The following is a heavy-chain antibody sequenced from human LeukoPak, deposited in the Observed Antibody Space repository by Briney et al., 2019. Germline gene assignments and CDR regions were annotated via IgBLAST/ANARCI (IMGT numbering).Heavy chain of an antibody. CDR3: ANSDDSSGYYYGIVY. V-gene: IGHV3-23*01. Sequence: PVGSLRLSCAASGFTFSSYAMNWVRQAPGKGLEWVSAISGSGGSTYYADSVKGRFTISRDNSKNTLYLQMNSLRAEDTAVYNCANSDDSSGYYYGIVYWGQGTLVTVSS. CDR1: GFTFSSYA. CDR2: ISGSGGST. D-gene: IGHD3-22*01. J-gene: IGHJ4*02.